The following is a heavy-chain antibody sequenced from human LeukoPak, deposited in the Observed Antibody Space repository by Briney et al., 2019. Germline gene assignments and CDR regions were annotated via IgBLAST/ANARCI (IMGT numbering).Heavy chain of an antibody. Sequence: GASVKVSCKASGYTFTGYYMHWVRQAPGQGLEWMGWINPNSGGTNYAQKFQGRVTVTRDTSISTAYMELSRLRSDDTAVYYCARALWFGYYYYYMDVWGKGTTVTISS. J-gene: IGHJ6*03. CDR2: INPNSGGT. D-gene: IGHD3-10*01. CDR3: ARALWFGYYYYYMDV. V-gene: IGHV1-2*02. CDR1: GYTFTGYY.